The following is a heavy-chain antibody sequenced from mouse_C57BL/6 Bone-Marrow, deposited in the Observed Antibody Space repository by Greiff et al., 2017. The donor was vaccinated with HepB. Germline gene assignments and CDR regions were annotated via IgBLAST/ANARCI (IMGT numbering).Heavy chain of an antibody. CDR1: GYTFTSYW. J-gene: IGHJ3*01. D-gene: IGHD1-1*01. V-gene: IGHV1-55*01. CDR2: IYPGSGST. Sequence: QVQLQQSGAELVKPGASVKMSCKASGYTFTSYWITWVKQRPGQGLEWIGDIYPGSGSTNYNEKFKSKATLTVDTSSSTAYMQLSSLTSEDSAVYYCAKGYYGSSQAWFAYWGQGTLVTVSA. CDR3: AKGYYGSSQAWFAY.